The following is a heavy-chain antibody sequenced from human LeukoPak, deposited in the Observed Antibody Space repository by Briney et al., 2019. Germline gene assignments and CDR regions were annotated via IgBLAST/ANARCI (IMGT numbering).Heavy chain of an antibody. CDR2: ISSSSSKI. CDR1: GFTFSSYT. V-gene: IGHV3-21*01. J-gene: IGHJ5*02. Sequence: GGSLRLSCAASGFTFSSYTMNWVRQAPGKGLEWVSSISSSSSKIYYADSVKGRFTISRDNAKNSLYLQMNSLRAEDTAVYHCATGVCSTTRCYTKLHYFDPWGQGTLVTVSS. D-gene: IGHD2-2*02. CDR3: ATGVCSTTRCYTKLHYFDP.